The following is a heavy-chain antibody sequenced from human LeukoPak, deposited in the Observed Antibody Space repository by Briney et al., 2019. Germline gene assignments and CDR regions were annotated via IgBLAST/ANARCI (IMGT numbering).Heavy chain of an antibody. D-gene: IGHD6-19*01. J-gene: IGHJ5*02. CDR2: IYASGST. CDR1: GGSISSYY. Sequence: SETLSLNCTVSGGSISSYYWSWIRQPAAKGPEWIGRIYASGSTNYNPSLKSRVTMSVDTSKNQFSLKLSSVTAADAAVYYCARGDRAVAGAWGWFDPWGQGILVTVSS. CDR3: ARGDRAVAGAWGWFDP. V-gene: IGHV4-4*07.